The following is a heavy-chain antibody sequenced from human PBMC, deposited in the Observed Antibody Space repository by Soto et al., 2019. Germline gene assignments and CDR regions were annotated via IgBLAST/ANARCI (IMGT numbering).Heavy chain of an antibody. CDR1: GFIFSDSA. Sequence: GGSLRLSCAASGFIFSDSAIHWVRLASGKGLEWVDRIKNKAENYATAYAASVKGRFTISRDDSQNTAYLQMDSLKTEDTAVYYCSRLGFSSTWYGLNYWGHGTLVTVSS. CDR2: IKNKAENYAT. D-gene: IGHD6-13*01. CDR3: SRLGFSSTWYGLNY. J-gene: IGHJ4*01. V-gene: IGHV3-73*01.